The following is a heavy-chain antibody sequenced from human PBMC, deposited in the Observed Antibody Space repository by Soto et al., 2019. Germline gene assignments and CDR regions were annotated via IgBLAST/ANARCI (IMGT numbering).Heavy chain of an antibody. CDR3: AQWRRFDFWSGSYQHSEYFHH. CDR2: IYWNDDK. J-gene: IGHJ1*01. D-gene: IGHD3-3*01. CDR1: GFSLSSSGVG. Sequence: GSGPTLVNPTQTLTLTCTFSGFSLSSSGVGVGWIRQPPGKALEWLALIYWNDDKLYSPSLNNRLTVTKDTSKNQVVLTVTNMDPVDTATYFCAQWRRFDFWSGSYQHSEYFHHWGQGTLVTVSS. V-gene: IGHV2-5*01.